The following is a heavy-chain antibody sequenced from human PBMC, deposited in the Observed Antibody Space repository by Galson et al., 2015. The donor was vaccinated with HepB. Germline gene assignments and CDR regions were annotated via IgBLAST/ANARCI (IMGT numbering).Heavy chain of an antibody. CDR2: ISAYNGNT. CDR3: ARARWGSVNYYVH. D-gene: IGHD1-26*01. CDR1: GYTFTHYG. V-gene: IGHV1-18*01. J-gene: IGHJ4*02. Sequence: SVKVSCKASGYTFTHYGISWMRQAPGQGLEWMGWISAYNGNTNYAQKFQGRVTVTTDTSTSTGYMELRSLKSDDTAVYYCARARWGSVNYYVHWGQGTLVTVSS.